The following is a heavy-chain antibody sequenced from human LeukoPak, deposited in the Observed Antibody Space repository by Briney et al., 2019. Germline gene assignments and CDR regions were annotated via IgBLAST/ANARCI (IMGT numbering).Heavy chain of an antibody. CDR1: GFTFSSYT. D-gene: IGHD6-13*01. CDR3: ARDRDSSSWINWYFDL. Sequence: GSLRLSCAASGFTFSSYTMNWVRQAPGKGLEWVSSISTISRYIYYADSVKGRFTISRDNAKNSLYLQMNSLRAEDTAVCYCARDRDSSSWINWYFDLWGRGTLVAVSS. V-gene: IGHV3-21*01. CDR2: ISTISRYI. J-gene: IGHJ2*01.